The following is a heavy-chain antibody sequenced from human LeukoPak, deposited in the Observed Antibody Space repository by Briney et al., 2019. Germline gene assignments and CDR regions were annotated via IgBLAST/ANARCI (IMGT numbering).Heavy chain of an antibody. D-gene: IGHD2-2*01. CDR2: IRYDGSNK. J-gene: IGHJ4*02. CDR3: AKDSRGYCSSTSCYWGSGYFDY. CDR1: GFTFSSYG. V-gene: IGHV3-30*02. Sequence: GGSLRLSCAASGFTFSSYGMHWVRQAPGKGLEWVAFIRYDGSNKYYADSVKGRFTISRDNSKNTLYLQMNSLRAEDTAVYYCAKDSRGYCSSTSCYWGSGYFDYLGQGTLVTVSS.